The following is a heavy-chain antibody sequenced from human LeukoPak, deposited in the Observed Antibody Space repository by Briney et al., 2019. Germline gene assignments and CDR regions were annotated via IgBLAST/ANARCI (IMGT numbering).Heavy chain of an antibody. CDR1: GFTVSSNY. Sequence: PGGSLRLSCAASGFTVSSNYMSWVRQAPGKGLEWVSVIYSGGSTYYAASVKGRFTISRHNSKNSLYLHMLSLRAEAAAEYSCASSRPYDYVWGSYRQYDFDYWGQGTLVTVSS. V-gene: IGHV3-53*04. D-gene: IGHD3-16*02. J-gene: IGHJ4*02. CDR3: ASSRPYDYVWGSYRQYDFDY. CDR2: IYSGGST.